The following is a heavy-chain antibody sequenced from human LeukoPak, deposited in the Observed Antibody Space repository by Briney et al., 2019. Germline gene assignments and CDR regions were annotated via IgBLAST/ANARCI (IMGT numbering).Heavy chain of an antibody. V-gene: IGHV3-21*01. D-gene: IGHD2/OR15-2a*01. CDR1: GFTFSSYS. Sequence: WGSLRLSCAASGFTFSSYSMNWVRQAPGKGLEWVSSISSSSSYIYYADSVKGRFTISRDNAKNTLYLQMNSLRAEDTAVYYCTRDYFGRGWFDSWGQGNLVTVSS. J-gene: IGHJ5*01. CDR3: TRDYFGRGWFDS. CDR2: ISSSSSYI.